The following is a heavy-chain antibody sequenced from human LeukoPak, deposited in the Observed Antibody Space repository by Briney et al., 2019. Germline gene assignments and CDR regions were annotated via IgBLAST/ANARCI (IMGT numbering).Heavy chain of an antibody. CDR1: GGSFSSYY. J-gene: IGHJ4*02. CDR3: ASTMVRGSFGY. Sequence: PSETLSLTCAVYGGSFSSYYWGWIRQPPGKGLEWIGSIYYSGSTYYNPSLKSRVTISVDTSKNQFSLKLSSVTAADTAVYYCASTMVRGSFGYWGQGTLVTVSS. CDR2: IYYSGST. D-gene: IGHD3-10*01. V-gene: IGHV4-39*01.